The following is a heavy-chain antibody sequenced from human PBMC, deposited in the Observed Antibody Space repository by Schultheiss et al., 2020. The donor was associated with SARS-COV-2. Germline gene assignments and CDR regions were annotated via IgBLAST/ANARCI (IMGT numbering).Heavy chain of an antibody. V-gene: IGHV4-61*01. Sequence: SQTLSLTCTVSGGSVTSASDHWSWIRQPPGKGLEWIGEISHNGSTKYNPSLESRVAISVDKSKNQFSLKLSSVTAADTAVYYCARDYSSGSRYYYGMDVWGQGTTVTVSS. D-gene: IGHD6-19*01. J-gene: IGHJ6*02. CDR3: ARDYSSGSRYYYGMDV. CDR2: ISHNGST. CDR1: GGSVTSASDH.